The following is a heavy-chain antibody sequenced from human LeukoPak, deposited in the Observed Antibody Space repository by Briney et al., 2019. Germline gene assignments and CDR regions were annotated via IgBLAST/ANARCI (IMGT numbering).Heavy chain of an antibody. D-gene: IGHD4-17*01. J-gene: IGHJ6*02. CDR3: ARALFYGDYAYYYGMDV. CDR2: IYYSGST. CDR1: GGSISSYY. Sequence: SETLSLTCTVSGGSISSYYWSWLRQPPGKGLEWLGYIYYSGSTNYNPSLKSRVTISVDTSKNQFSLKLSSVTAADTAVYYCARALFYGDYAYYYGMDVWGQGTTVTVSS. V-gene: IGHV4-59*01.